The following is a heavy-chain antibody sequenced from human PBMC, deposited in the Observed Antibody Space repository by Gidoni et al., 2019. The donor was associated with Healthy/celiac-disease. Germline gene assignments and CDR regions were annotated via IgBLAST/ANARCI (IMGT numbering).Heavy chain of an antibody. J-gene: IGHJ4*02. D-gene: IGHD2-21*01. CDR2: ISWNSGSI. CDR3: AKDMGQRGGGGFDY. CDR1: GFTFCDYA. V-gene: IGHV3-9*01. Sequence: EVQLVASGGGLVQPGRCLRLSCAASGFTFCDYAMHWVRQAPGKGLEWVSGISWNSGSIGYADSVKGRFTISRDNAKNSLYLQMNSLRAEDTALYYCAKDMGQRGGGGFDYWGQGTLVTVSS.